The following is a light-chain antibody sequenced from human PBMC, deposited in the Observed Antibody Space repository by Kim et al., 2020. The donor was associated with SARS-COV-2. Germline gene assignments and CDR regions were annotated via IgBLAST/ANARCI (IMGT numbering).Light chain of an antibody. CDR1: QSIINW. CDR2: RAS. CDR3: QQYHSYYT. Sequence: LSAPVGDRVPTPCRASQSIINWLAWYQPKPGKAPKLLIYRASSLETGVPSRFSGSGSGTEFTLPISSLQPDDSATYFCQQYHSYYTFGQGTKLEI. V-gene: IGKV1-5*03. J-gene: IGKJ2*01.